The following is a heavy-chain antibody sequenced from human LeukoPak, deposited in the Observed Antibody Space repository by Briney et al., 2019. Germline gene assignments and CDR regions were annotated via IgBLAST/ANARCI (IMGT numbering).Heavy chain of an antibody. D-gene: IGHD3-10*01. CDR1: GYTFTSYY. Sequence: ASVKVSCKASGYTFTSYYMHWVRQAPGQGLEWMGIINPSGGSTSYAQKFQGRVTMTRDMSTSTVYMELSSLRSEDTAVYYCARDSSVGSGSYYPYYYMDVWGKGTTVTVSS. J-gene: IGHJ6*03. CDR3: ARDSSVGSGSYYPYYYMDV. V-gene: IGHV1-46*01. CDR2: INPSGGST.